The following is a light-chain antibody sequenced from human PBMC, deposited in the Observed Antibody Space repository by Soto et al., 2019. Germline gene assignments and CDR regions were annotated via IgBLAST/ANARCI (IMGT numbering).Light chain of an antibody. CDR2: EVN. CDR3: NSYTISSTVV. V-gene: IGLV2-14*01. CDR1: SSDVGNYNY. Sequence: QSALTQPASVSGFPGQWITISCTGTSSDVGNYNYVSWYQQHPGKAPRLMIYEVNNRPSGVSGRFSGSKSGNTASLTISGLQYEDEADYYCNSYTISSTVVFGGGTKLTVL. J-gene: IGLJ2*01.